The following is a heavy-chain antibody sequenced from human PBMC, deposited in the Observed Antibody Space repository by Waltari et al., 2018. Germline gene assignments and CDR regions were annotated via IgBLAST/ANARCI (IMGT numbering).Heavy chain of an antibody. J-gene: IGHJ4*02. Sequence: QVQLVQSGAEVKKPGASVKVSCKASGYTFPSYYMHWVRQAPGQGLEWMGIINPSGGSTSYAQKFQGRVTMTRDTSTSTVYMELSSLRSEDTAVYYCARDYYYDSSGYTPPSYWGQGTLVTVSS. CDR3: ARDYYYDSSGYTPPSY. CDR1: GYTFPSYY. V-gene: IGHV1-46*01. CDR2: INPSGGST. D-gene: IGHD3-22*01.